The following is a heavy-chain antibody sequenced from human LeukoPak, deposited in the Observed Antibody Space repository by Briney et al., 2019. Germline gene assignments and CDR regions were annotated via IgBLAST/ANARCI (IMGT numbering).Heavy chain of an antibody. CDR1: GFTFSSYS. Sequence: GGSLRLSCAASGFTFSSYSMNWVRQAPGKGLEWVSSISSSSSYIYYADSVKGRFTISRDNAKNSLYLQMNSLRAEDAAVYYCARGLTYYYDSSGYYPFDYWGQGTLVTVSS. CDR2: ISSSSSYI. CDR3: ARGLTYYYDSSGYYPFDY. D-gene: IGHD3-22*01. V-gene: IGHV3-21*01. J-gene: IGHJ4*02.